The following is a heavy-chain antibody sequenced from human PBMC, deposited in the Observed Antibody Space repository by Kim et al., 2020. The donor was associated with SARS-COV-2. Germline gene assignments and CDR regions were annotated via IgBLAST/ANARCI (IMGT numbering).Heavy chain of an antibody. D-gene: IGHD5-12*01. CDR2: ISAYNGNT. Sequence: ASVKVSCKASGYTFTSYGISWVRQAPGQGLEWMGWISAYNGNTNYAQKLQGRVTMTTDTSTSTAYMELRSLRSDDTAVYYCARDYGGYSGYDFFSYDYWGQGTLVTVSS. CDR1: GYTFTSYG. V-gene: IGHV1-18*04. CDR3: ARDYGGYSGYDFFSYDY. J-gene: IGHJ4*02.